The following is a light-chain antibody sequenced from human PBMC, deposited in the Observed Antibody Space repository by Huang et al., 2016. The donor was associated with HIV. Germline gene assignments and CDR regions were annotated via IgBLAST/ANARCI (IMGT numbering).Light chain of an antibody. J-gene: IGKJ1*01. CDR2: DAS. V-gene: IGKV3-20*01. CDR3: QQYGSSPWT. CDR1: QSFSSTY. Sequence: EIVLTQSPGTLSLSPGERATLSCRASQSFSSTYLAWYQQQPGQAPRLLIYDASSRATGIPDRFRGSGSGTDFTLTISSLEPEEVAVYYCQQYGSSPWTFGQGTKVEIK.